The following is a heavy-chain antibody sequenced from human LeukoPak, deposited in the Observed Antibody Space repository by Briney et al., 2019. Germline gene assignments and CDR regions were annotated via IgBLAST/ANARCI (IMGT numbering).Heavy chain of an antibody. Sequence: GGSLRLSCAASGFTFSSYAMHWVRQAPGKGLEWVAVISYDGSNKYYADSVKGRFTISRDNSKNTLYLQMNSLRAEDTAVYYCARGSISSGYCQYWGQGTLVTVSS. CDR1: GFTFSSYA. CDR3: ARGSISSGYCQY. J-gene: IGHJ4*02. D-gene: IGHD3-22*01. CDR2: ISYDGSNK. V-gene: IGHV3-30*04.